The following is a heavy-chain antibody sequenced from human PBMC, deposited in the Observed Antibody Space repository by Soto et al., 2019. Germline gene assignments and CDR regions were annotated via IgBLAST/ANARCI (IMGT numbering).Heavy chain of an antibody. V-gene: IGHV4-39*01. CDR1: GGSISSSSYY. CDR3: ARHSSMTTVLFDP. J-gene: IGHJ5*02. Sequence: PSETLSLTCTVSGGSISSSSYYWGWIRRPPGKGLEWIGSIYYSGSTYYNPSLKSRVTISVDTSKNQFSLKLSSVTAADTAVYYCARHSSMTTVLFDPWGKGTLVTVSS. D-gene: IGHD4-17*01. CDR2: IYYSGST.